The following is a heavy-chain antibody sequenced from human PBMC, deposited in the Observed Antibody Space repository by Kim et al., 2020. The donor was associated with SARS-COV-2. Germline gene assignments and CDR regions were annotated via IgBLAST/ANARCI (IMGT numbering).Heavy chain of an antibody. CDR2: IYPGDSDT. D-gene: IGHD2-2*01. Sequence: GESLKISCKGSGYSFTSYWIGWVRQMPGKGLEWMGIIYPGDSDTRYSPSFQGQVTISADKSISTACLQWSSLKASDTAMYYCARLPGYCSSTSCFFDYWGQGTLVTVSS. CDR1: GYSFTSYW. CDR3: ARLPGYCSSTSCFFDY. J-gene: IGHJ4*02. V-gene: IGHV5-51*01.